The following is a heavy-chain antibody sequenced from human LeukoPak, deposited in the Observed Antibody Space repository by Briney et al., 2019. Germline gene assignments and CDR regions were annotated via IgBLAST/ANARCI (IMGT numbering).Heavy chain of an antibody. J-gene: IGHJ3*02. V-gene: IGHV4-39*07. CDR3: ARDYGSGPLGDSDAFDI. CDR2: IYYSGST. CDR1: GGSISSSSYY. D-gene: IGHD3-10*01. Sequence: SETLSLTCTVSGGSISSSSYYWGWIRQPPGKGLEWIGSIYYSGSTYYNPSLKSRVTISVDTSKNQFSLKLSSVTAADTAVYYCARDYGSGPLGDSDAFDIWGQGTMVTVSS.